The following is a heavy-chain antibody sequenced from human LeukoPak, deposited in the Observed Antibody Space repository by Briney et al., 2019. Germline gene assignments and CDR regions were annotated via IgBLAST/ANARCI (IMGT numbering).Heavy chain of an antibody. CDR1: GFTFSSYE. D-gene: IGHD3-3*01. CDR3: AKDSPSWRASYYYGMDV. J-gene: IGHJ6*02. Sequence: GGSLRLSCAASGFTFSSYEMNWVRQAPGKGLEWASYSSSSGSTIYYADSVKGRFTISRDNSKNTLYLQMNSLRAEDTAVYYCAKDSPSWRASYYYGMDVWGQGTTVTVSS. V-gene: IGHV3-48*03. CDR2: SSSSGSTI.